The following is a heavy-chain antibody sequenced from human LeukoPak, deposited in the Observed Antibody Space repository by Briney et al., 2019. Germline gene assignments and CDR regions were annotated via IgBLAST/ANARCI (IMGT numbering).Heavy chain of an antibody. CDR2: IYTSGST. D-gene: IGHD3-10*01. Sequence: SETLSLTCTVSGGSISSYYWSWIRQPAGKGLEWIGRIYTSGSTNYNPSLKSRVTMSVDTSKNQFSLKLSSVTAADTAVYYCARGRNYYGSGSPVGYFDYWGQGTLVTVSS. V-gene: IGHV4-4*07. CDR3: ARGRNYYGSGSPVGYFDY. CDR1: GGSISSYY. J-gene: IGHJ4*02.